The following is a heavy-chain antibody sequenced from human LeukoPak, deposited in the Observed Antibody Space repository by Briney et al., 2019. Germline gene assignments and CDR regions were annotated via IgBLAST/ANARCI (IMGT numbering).Heavy chain of an antibody. Sequence: GGSLRLSCAASGFTFSSYGMHWVRQAPGKGLEWVAFIRYDGSNKYYADSVKGRFTISRDNSKNTLYLQMNSLRAEDTAVYYYAKGGIAVAGTGYWGQGTLVTVSS. D-gene: IGHD6-19*01. CDR3: AKGGIAVAGTGY. V-gene: IGHV3-30*02. J-gene: IGHJ4*02. CDR2: IRYDGSNK. CDR1: GFTFSSYG.